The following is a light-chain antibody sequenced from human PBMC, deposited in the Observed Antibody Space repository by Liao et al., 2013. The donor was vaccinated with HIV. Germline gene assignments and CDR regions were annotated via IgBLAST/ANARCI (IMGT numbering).Light chain of an antibody. CDR2: KDS. Sequence: SYELTQPPSVSVAPGKTARITCGTNDIGNKSVHWCQQKPGQAPVLVIYKDSERPSGIPERFSGSSSGTTVTLTISGVQAEDEADYYCQSADSSGTYVFGTGTKVTVL. J-gene: IGLJ1*01. CDR3: QSADSSGTYV. CDR1: DIGNKS. V-gene: IGLV3-25*03.